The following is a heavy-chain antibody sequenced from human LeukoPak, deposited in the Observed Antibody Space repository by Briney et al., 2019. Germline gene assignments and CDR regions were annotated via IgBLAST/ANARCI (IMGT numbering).Heavy chain of an antibody. CDR1: GGSISSYY. CDR3: ARYEVEHKGGFDY. J-gene: IGHJ4*02. V-gene: IGHV4-4*09. D-gene: IGHD1-26*01. CDR2: IYTSGST. Sequence: SETLSLTCTVSGGSISSYYWSWIRQPPGKGLEWIGYIYTSGSTNYNPSLKSRVTMSVDTSKNQFSLKLSSVTAADTAVYYCARYEVEHKGGFDYWGQGTLVTVSS.